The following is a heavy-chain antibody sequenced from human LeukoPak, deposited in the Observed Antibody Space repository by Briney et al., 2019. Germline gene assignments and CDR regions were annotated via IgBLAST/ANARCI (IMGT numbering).Heavy chain of an antibody. CDR3: AHRETAVAGTWAFDI. D-gene: IGHD6-19*01. V-gene: IGHV2-5*01. CDR1: GFSLSTTGVG. J-gene: IGHJ3*02. Sequence: SGPTLAKPTQTLTLTCTFSGFSLSTTGVGVGWIRQPPGKALEWLALIYWNDDKRYSPSLKSRLTITKGTSKNQVVLTMTNMDPVDTATYYCAHRETAVAGTWAFDIWGQGTMVTVSS. CDR2: IYWNDDK.